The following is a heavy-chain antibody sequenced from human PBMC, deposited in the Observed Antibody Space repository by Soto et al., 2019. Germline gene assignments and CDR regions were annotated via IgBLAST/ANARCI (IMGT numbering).Heavy chain of an antibody. CDR2: ISAYNGYT. CDR3: ARDPTIFGVVQNYGMDV. Sequence: QVQLVQSGAEVKKPGASVKVSCKASGYTFTTFGISWVRQAPGQGLEWMGWISAYNGYTNYAQKLQGRVTMSTDTSTSTAYMELRSLRSDDTAVYYCARDPTIFGVVQNYGMDVWGQGTTVTVSS. D-gene: IGHD3-3*01. J-gene: IGHJ6*02. CDR1: GYTFTTFG. V-gene: IGHV1-18*01.